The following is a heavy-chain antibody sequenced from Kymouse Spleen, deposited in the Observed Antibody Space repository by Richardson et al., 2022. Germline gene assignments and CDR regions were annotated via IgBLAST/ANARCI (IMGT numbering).Heavy chain of an antibody. CDR3: ARGQSIAARPGNWFDP. CDR1: GGSISSSSYY. CDR2: IYYSGST. J-gene: IGHJ5*02. D-gene: IGHD6-6*01. V-gene: IGHV4-39*01. Sequence: QLQLQESGPGLVKPSETLSLTCTVSGGSISSSSYYWGWIRQPPGKGLEWIGSIYYSGSTYYNPSLKSRVTISVDTSKNQFSLKLSSVTAADTAVYYCARGQSIAARPGNWFDPWGQGTLVTVSS.